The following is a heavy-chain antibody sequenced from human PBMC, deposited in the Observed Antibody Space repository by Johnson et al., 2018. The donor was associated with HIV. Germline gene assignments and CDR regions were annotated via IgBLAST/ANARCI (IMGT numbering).Heavy chain of an antibody. Sequence: EVKLVESGGGLVQPGRSLRLSCAASGFTFDDYAMHWVRQAPGKGLAWVSGISWNSGSIGYADSVKGRFTISRADSKNSLYLQMNSLKTEDTAVYYCARVLLHGDAFDIWGQGTMVTVSS. J-gene: IGHJ3*02. CDR2: ISWNSGSI. CDR1: GFTFDDYA. V-gene: IGHV3-9*01. D-gene: IGHD3-10*01. CDR3: ARVLLHGDAFDI.